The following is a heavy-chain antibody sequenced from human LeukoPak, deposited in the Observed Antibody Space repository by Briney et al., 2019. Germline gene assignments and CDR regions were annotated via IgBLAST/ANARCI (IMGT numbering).Heavy chain of an antibody. CDR1: GGSISNYY. J-gene: IGHJ4*02. Sequence: SETLSLTCSVSGGSISNYYWNWIRQPAGKGLEWIGRIYASGSTNYNPSLKSRVTISMDKSKNHFSLNLKSVTAAETGFYYCARDFYGDDGHHPFDYWGQGIQVTVSS. CDR2: IYASGST. V-gene: IGHV4-4*07. D-gene: IGHD2/OR15-2a*01. CDR3: ARDFYGDDGHHPFDY.